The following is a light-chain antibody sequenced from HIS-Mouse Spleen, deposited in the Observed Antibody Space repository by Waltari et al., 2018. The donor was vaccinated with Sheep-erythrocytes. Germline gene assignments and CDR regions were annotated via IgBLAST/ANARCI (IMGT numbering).Light chain of an antibody. Sequence: QSALTQPRSVSGSPGQSVTISCTGTSSDVVGYNYVSWYQQHPGKAPKLMIYDVSKRPSGVPDRFSGSKSGNTASLTISGLQAEDEADYYGCSYAGSYNHVFATGTKVTVL. CDR1: SSDVVGYNY. J-gene: IGLJ1*01. CDR2: DVS. CDR3: CSYAGSYNHV. V-gene: IGLV2-11*01.